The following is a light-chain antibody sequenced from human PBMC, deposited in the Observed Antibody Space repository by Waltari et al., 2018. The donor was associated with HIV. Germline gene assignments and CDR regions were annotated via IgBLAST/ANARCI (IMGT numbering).Light chain of an antibody. J-gene: IGKJ2*01. V-gene: IGKV1-39*01. Sequence: DIQMTQSPSSLSASVGDRVTITCRASQSMSNYLNRYQQKSGKAPKLLIYAASNLQSGVPTRFSGSGSGTDFTLTISSLQPEDFATYYCQQSYSTPETFGQGTKLEIK. CDR1: QSMSNY. CDR2: AAS. CDR3: QQSYSTPET.